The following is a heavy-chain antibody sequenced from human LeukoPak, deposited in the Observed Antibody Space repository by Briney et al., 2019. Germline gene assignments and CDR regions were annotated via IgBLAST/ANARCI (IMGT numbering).Heavy chain of an antibody. D-gene: IGHD3-3*01. CDR2: INPGDSDT. V-gene: IGHV5-51*01. CDR3: ARLVGGITIFGVVKPADFFDY. CDR1: GYSFTNYW. Sequence: GESLKISCKGSGYSFTNYWIGWVRQMPGKDLEWMGIINPGDSDTRYTPSFQGQVTISVDKSITTAYLQWSSLKASDTAMYYCARLVGGITIFGVVKPADFFDYWGQGTLVTVSS. J-gene: IGHJ4*02.